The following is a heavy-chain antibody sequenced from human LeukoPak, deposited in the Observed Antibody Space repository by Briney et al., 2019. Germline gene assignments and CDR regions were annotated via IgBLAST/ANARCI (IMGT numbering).Heavy chain of an antibody. V-gene: IGHV4-59*01. CDR1: GASISSYY. Sequence: SETLSLTCTVSGASISSYYWSWIRQPPGKGMERIGFIYYSGSTNYNPSLKSRVTISVDTSKNQFSLRLSSVTAADTAVYYCASPGIVAAGTDRGFDYWGQGTLVTVSS. CDR3: ASPGIVAAGTDRGFDY. CDR2: IYYSGST. D-gene: IGHD6-13*01. J-gene: IGHJ4*02.